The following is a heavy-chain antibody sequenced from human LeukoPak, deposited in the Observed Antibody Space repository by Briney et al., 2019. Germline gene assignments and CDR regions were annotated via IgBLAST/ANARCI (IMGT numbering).Heavy chain of an antibody. CDR3: ARVSSSQPNMDV. V-gene: IGHV4-59*01. CDR2: IYYSGST. Sequence: SETLSLTCTVSGGSISSYYWSWIREPPGKGLEWIGYIYYSGSTNYDPSLKSRVTISVDTSKNQFSLKLSSVTAADTAVYYCARVSSSQPNMDVWGKGTTVTVSS. CDR1: GGSISSYY. D-gene: IGHD2-2*01. J-gene: IGHJ6*03.